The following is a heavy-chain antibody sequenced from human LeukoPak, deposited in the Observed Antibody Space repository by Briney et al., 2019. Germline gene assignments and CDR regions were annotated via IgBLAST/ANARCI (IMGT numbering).Heavy chain of an antibody. Sequence: GGSLRLSCAASGFTFSSYWMSWARQAPGKGLEWVANIKLEGSEENYVDSVKGRLTISRDNAKNSLYLQMHSLRVEDTAVYYCVRDRGRASVDYWGQGTLVTVSS. CDR3: VRDRGRASVDY. D-gene: IGHD1-26*01. CDR2: IKLEGSEE. CDR1: GFTFSSYW. V-gene: IGHV3-7*01. J-gene: IGHJ4*02.